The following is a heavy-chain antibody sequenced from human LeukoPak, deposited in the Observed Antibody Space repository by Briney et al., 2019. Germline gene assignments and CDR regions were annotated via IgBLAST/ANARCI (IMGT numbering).Heavy chain of an antibody. D-gene: IGHD6-6*01. CDR3: ARIGYSSSSIDY. CDR1: GFSFSDYL. CDR2: IKEDGSVK. V-gene: IGHV3-7*01. Sequence: GGSLRLSCAASGFSFSDYLMDWVRQTPGKGLEWVANIKEDGSVKYYVDSLKGRFTISRDNAKNSLYLQMDSLGAEDTAVYYCARIGYSSSSIDYWGQGTLVTVSS. J-gene: IGHJ4*02.